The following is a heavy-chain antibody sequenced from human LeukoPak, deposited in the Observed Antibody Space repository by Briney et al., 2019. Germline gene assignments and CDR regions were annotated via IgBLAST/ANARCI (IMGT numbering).Heavy chain of an antibody. CDR1: GFTFSSYA. V-gene: IGHV3-23*01. D-gene: IGHD4-17*01. Sequence: GGSLRLSCAASGFTFSSYAMSWVRQAPGKGLEWVSAISGSGGSTDYADSVRGRFTISRDNSKNTLYLQMNRLRAEHTDVYYCAKDSSVKSRAIFDYWGQGTLVTVSS. J-gene: IGHJ4*02. CDR2: ISGSGGST. CDR3: AKDSSVKSRAIFDY.